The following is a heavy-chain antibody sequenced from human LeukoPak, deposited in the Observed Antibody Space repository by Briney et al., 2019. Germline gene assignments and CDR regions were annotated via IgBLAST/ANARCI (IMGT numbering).Heavy chain of an antibody. Sequence: PGGSLRLSCAASGFTFSTYSMNWVRQAPGKGLEWVSCITSSSTIYYTDSVKGRFTISRDNAKNSLYLQMNSLGVEDTAVYYCASGRSSGSHYYFEYWGQGTLVTVSS. D-gene: IGHD3-22*01. CDR1: GFTFSTYS. CDR3: ASGRSSGSHYYFEY. V-gene: IGHV3-48*04. CDR2: ITSSSTI. J-gene: IGHJ4*02.